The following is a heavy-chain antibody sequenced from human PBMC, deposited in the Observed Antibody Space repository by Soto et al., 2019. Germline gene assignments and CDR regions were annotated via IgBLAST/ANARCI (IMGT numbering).Heavy chain of an antibody. V-gene: IGHV5-10-1*01. CDR2: IDPSDSYT. D-gene: IGHD3-22*01. CDR3: TRHTPYYYGDI. CDR1: GYSFTSYW. J-gene: IGHJ3*02. Sequence: GESLKISCRGSGYSFTSYWSSWVRQMPGEGLEWMGRIDPSDSYTNYSPSFQGHVTISADKSISTAYLQWSSLKASDTALYYCTRHTPYYYGDIWGQGTMVTVSS.